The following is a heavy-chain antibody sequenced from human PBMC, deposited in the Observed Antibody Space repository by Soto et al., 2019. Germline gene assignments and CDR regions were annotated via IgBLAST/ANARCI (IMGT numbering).Heavy chain of an antibody. Sequence: EVQLVESGGGVVRPGGSLRLSCAASGFIFGAHAMSWVRQAPGKGLEWVSAINWIGGSTNYADSMKDRFTISRDNAKNSLYLQMSSLRAEDTALYYGARHGGTPDLYFDYWGQGTPVTVSS. CDR3: ARHGGTPDLYFDY. J-gene: IGHJ4*02. V-gene: IGHV3-20*04. CDR2: INWIGGST. D-gene: IGHD3-16*01. CDR1: GFIFGAHA.